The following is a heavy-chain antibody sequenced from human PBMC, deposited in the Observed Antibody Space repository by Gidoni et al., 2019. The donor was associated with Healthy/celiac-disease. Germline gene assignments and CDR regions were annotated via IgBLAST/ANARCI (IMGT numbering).Heavy chain of an antibody. J-gene: IGHJ5*02. CDR3: ARYSGSYFGNWFDP. V-gene: IGHV4-61*02. CDR1: GGSISSGSYY. Sequence: QVQLQESGPGLVKPSQTLSLTCTVSGGSISSGSYYWSWIRRPAGKGLEWIVRIYTSGSTNYNPSLKSRVTISVDTSKNQFSLKLSSVTAADTAVYYCARYSGSYFGNWFDPWGQGTLVTVSS. CDR2: IYTSGST. D-gene: IGHD1-26*01.